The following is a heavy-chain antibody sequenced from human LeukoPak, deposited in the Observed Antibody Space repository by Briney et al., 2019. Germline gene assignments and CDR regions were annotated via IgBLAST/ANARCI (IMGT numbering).Heavy chain of an antibody. D-gene: IGHD5-12*01. CDR2: INPNSGGT. CDR1: GYTFTGYY. Sequence: ASVKVSCKASGYTFTGYYMRCVRQAPGQGLEWMGWINPNSGGTNYAQQFQGRVTMTRDTSISTAYMELSRLRSDDTAVYYCARILVATIRPIDYWGQGTLVTVCS. V-gene: IGHV1-2*02. J-gene: IGHJ4*02. CDR3: ARILVATIRPIDY.